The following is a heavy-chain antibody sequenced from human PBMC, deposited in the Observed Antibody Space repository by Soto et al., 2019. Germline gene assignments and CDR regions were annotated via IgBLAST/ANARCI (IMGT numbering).Heavy chain of an antibody. Sequence: QAQLQQWGAGLLKSSETLSLTCAVYSGSFSGYYWSWIRQSPGKGLEWIGEINHSGSTNYNPSLKRGVALSVDTSKRQLSPNLTSVTAADTAVYKGARCRVRRAFDCWGQGAQVTVFS. D-gene: IGHD2-21*01. CDR3: ARCRVRRAFDC. CDR2: INHSGST. J-gene: IGHJ4*02. CDR1: SGSFSGYY. V-gene: IGHV4-34*01.